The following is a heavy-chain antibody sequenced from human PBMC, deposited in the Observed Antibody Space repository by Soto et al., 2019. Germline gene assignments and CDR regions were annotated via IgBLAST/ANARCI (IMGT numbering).Heavy chain of an antibody. V-gene: IGHV3-30*18. CDR1: GFTFSSYG. D-gene: IGHD3-3*01. CDR2: ISYDGSNK. Sequence: GGSLRLSCAASGFTFSSYGMHWARQAPGKGLEWVAVISYDGSNKYYADSVKGRFTISRDNSKNTLYLQMNSLRAEDTAVYYCANDFWSGYPAIFDYWGQGTLVTVSS. J-gene: IGHJ4*02. CDR3: ANDFWSGYPAIFDY.